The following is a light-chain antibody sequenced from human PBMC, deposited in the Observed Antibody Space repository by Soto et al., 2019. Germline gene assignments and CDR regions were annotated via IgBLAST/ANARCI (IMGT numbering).Light chain of an antibody. CDR1: ESLISN. Sequence: IVMTQSPATLSVSPGESASLSCRASESLISNLAWYQQRAGQAPRLLMFGASTRATGVPARFSGSGSETEFTLTLGSLQSEDFAVYYCQQYSFWPYTFGQGTKLEIK. J-gene: IGKJ2*01. CDR2: GAS. CDR3: QQYSFWPYT. V-gene: IGKV3-15*01.